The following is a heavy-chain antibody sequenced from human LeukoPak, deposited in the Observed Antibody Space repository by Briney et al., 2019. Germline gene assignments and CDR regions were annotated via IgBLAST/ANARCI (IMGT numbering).Heavy chain of an antibody. CDR1: GYSFASYW. J-gene: IGHJ3*02. D-gene: IGHD2-21*01. Sequence: GESLKISCKGSGYSFASYWIGWARQMPGKGLEWMGIIYPADSDTRYSSSFQGQVTISADKSISTAYLQWSSLKASDTAIYYCALAVIASAFDFDIWGQGTMVTVSS. CDR3: ALAVIASAFDFDI. V-gene: IGHV5-51*01. CDR2: IYPADSDT.